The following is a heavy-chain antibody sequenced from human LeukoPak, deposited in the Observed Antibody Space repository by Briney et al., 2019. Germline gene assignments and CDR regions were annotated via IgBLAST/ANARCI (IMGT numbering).Heavy chain of an antibody. Sequence: PSETLSLTCTVSGGPISSSYWSWIRQPPGKGLEWIGFIYYSGNTNYNPSLKSRVIISVDTSKNQFSLKLSSVTAADTAVYYCAREGQLVPFDYWGQGTLVTVSS. D-gene: IGHD6-6*01. J-gene: IGHJ4*02. CDR3: AREGQLVPFDY. CDR1: GGPISSSY. CDR2: IYYSGNT. V-gene: IGHV4-59*12.